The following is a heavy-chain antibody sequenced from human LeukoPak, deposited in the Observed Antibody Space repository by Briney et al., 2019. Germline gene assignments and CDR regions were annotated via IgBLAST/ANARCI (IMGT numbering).Heavy chain of an antibody. V-gene: IGHV3-23*01. CDR2: IVGGGGTT. D-gene: IGHD6-19*01. J-gene: IGHJ4*02. CDR1: GFTFRSYA. CDR3: AKARLSTGWAYNDY. Sequence: GGSLRLSCAASGFTFRSYAMSWVRQAPGKGLEWVSAIVGGGGTTFYADSVNGRLTISRDNSKNTVSLPMNSLRAEDTAVYYCAKARLSTGWAYNDYWGQGTLVTVSS.